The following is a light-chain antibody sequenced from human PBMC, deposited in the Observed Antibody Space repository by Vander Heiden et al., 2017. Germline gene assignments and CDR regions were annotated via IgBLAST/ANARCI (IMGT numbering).Light chain of an antibody. CDR3: SSYTSSSTVI. J-gene: IGLJ2*01. CDR1: SSDVGGYNY. Sequence: QSALTQPASVSGSPGQSITISCTGTSSDVGGYNYVSWYQQHPGNAPKLLIYDVTNRPSGVSNRFSGSKYGNTASLTISGLQAEDEADYYCSSYTSSSTVISGGRTRLTVL. CDR2: DVT. V-gene: IGLV2-14*03.